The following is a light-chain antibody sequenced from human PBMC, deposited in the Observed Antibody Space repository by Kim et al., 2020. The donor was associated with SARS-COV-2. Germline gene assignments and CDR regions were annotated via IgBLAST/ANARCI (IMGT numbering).Light chain of an antibody. CDR3: QQYGSSLT. CDR1: PTVSSSY. V-gene: IGKV3-20*01. Sequence: VLTQSPGTLSLSPGERATLSCRASPTVSSSYLAWYQQKPGQAPRLLIYGASSRATGIPDRFSGSGSGTDFTLTISRLEPEDFAVYYWQQYGSSLTFGQGTKLEI. CDR2: GAS. J-gene: IGKJ2*01.